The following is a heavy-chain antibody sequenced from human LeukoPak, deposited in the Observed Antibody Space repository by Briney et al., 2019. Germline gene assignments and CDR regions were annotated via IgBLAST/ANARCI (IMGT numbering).Heavy chain of an antibody. CDR3: AKNYHDSSGPFSWAFDI. D-gene: IGHD3-22*01. Sequence: GGSLKLSCAASGFTFRIYAMTWVRQAPGKGPEWVSGTLSGGTTTYYADSVTGRFTISRDNWKNTLYLQMNSLRVEDTAVYYCAKNYHDSSGPFSWAFDIWGQGTMVTVSS. J-gene: IGHJ3*02. V-gene: IGHV3-23*01. CDR2: TLSGGTTT. CDR1: GFTFRIYA.